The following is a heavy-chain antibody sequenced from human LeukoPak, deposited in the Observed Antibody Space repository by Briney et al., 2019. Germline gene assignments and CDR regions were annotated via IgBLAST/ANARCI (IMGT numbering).Heavy chain of an antibody. CDR3: ARDRAILDPAYYFDY. CDR2: INPNSGGT. Sequence: ASVTVSCKASGYTFTGYYMHWVRQAPGQGLEWMGWINPNSGGTNYAQKFQGRVTMTRDTSISTAYMELSRLRSDDTAVYYCARDRAILDPAYYFDYWGQGTLVTVSS. V-gene: IGHV1-2*02. J-gene: IGHJ4*02. D-gene: IGHD3-3*01. CDR1: GYTFTGYY.